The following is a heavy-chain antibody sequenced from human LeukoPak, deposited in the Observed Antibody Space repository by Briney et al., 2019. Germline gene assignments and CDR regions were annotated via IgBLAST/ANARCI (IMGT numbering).Heavy chain of an antibody. V-gene: IGHV3-66*01. CDR2: IYSGGST. Sequence: GGSLRLSCAASEFSVGSNYMTWVRQAPGKGLEWVSLIYSGGSTYYADSVKGRFTISRDNSKNTLYLQMNSLRAEDTAVYYCARAPSYYYDSSGPFFGYWGQGTLVTVSS. J-gene: IGHJ4*02. D-gene: IGHD3-22*01. CDR3: ARAPSYYYDSSGPFFGY. CDR1: EFSVGSNY.